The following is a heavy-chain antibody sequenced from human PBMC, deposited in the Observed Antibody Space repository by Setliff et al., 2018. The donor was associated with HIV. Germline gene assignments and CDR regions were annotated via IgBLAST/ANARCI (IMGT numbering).Heavy chain of an antibody. Sequence: SETLSLTCTVSGGSISSGGYYWSWIRQHPGKGLEWIGHIYYSGSSGSTYYNPSLKSRVTISVDTSKNQFSLKLSSVTAADTALYYCARLGDSGYDFRGYFDYWGQGKLVTVSS. CDR1: GGSISSGGYY. CDR2: IYYSGSSGST. J-gene: IGHJ4*02. CDR3: ARLGDSGYDFRGYFDY. V-gene: IGHV4-31*03. D-gene: IGHD5-12*01.